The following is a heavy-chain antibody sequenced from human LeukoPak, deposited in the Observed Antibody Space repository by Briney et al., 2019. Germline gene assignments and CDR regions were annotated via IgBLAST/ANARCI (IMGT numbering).Heavy chain of an antibody. CDR2: ISCSGGST. V-gene: IGHV3-23*01. J-gene: IGHJ1*01. D-gene: IGHD6-13*01. CDR1: GVTFRSYA. Sequence: GRTLRLSCAASGVTFRSYAMSWGRQTPGKGLERISAISCSGGSTYYPDSLKSRFTISRHNSKTTLSMQMNSLRAEDTAVYYCAKHEFSSSWPEYFQHWGQGTLLTVSS. CDR3: AKHEFSSSWPEYFQH.